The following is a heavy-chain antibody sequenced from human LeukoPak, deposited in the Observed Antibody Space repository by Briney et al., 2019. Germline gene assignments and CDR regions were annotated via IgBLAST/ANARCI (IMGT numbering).Heavy chain of an antibody. J-gene: IGHJ3*01. CDR2: TYYRSKWYN. D-gene: IGHD5-24*01. V-gene: IGHV6-1*01. CDR3: ARGGQGDGYSADEAFDF. Sequence: SQTLSLTCAISGDSVSGNSTAYNWIRQSPSRGLEWLGRTYYRSKWYNDYAVSVKSRITFNPDTSKNQLSLHLNSVTPEDTAVYYCARGGQGDGYSADEAFDFWGQGTMVTVSS. CDR1: GDSVSGNSTA.